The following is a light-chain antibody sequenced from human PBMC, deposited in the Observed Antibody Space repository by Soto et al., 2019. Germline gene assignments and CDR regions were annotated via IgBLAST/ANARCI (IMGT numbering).Light chain of an antibody. CDR1: SSDVGSYNL. V-gene: IGLV2-23*02. Sequence: QSALTQPASVSGSPGQSITISCTGTSSDVGSYNLVSWYQQHPGKAPKLMIYEVSKRPSGVSNRFSGSKSGNTASLTISGLQTEDEAHYYCCSYAGRVFGGGTKLTVL. CDR3: CSYAGRV. J-gene: IGLJ2*01. CDR2: EVS.